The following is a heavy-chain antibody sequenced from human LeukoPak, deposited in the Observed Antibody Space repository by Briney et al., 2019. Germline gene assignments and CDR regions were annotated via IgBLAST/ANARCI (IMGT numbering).Heavy chain of an antibody. CDR2: INPNSGGT. Sequence: ASVKVSCKASGYTFTGYYMHWVRQAPGQGLEWMGWINPNSGGTNYAQKFQGRVTMTRGTSISTAYMELSRLRSDDTAVYYCARRRNGGYNWFDPWGQGTLVTVSS. V-gene: IGHV1-2*02. CDR1: GYTFTGYY. J-gene: IGHJ5*02. D-gene: IGHD2-8*01. CDR3: ARRRNGGYNWFDP.